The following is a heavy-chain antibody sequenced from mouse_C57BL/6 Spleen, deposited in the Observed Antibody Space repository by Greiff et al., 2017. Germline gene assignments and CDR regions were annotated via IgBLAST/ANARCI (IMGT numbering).Heavy chain of an antibody. CDR3: ARYTEDWYYFDY. D-gene: IGHD4-1*01. Sequence: VQLKESGGGLVQPGGSLSLSCAASGFTFTDYYMSWVRQPPGKALEWLGFIRNKANGYTTEYSASVKGRFTISRDNSQSILYLQMNALRAEDSATYYCARYTEDWYYFDYWGQGTTLTVSS. J-gene: IGHJ2*01. CDR1: GFTFTDYY. CDR2: IRNKANGYTT. V-gene: IGHV7-3*01.